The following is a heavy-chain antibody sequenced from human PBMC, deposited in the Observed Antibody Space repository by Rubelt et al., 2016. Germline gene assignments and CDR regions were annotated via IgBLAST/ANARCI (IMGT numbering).Heavy chain of an antibody. D-gene: IGHD3-10*01. Sequence: VSGKGLEWVSHISSSGSAIHYGDSVKGRFTISRDNAKNSLYLQMNSLRADDTAVYYCAKEVVLRGLITIDNWGQGTLVTVSS. V-gene: IGHV3-11*01. CDR2: ISSSGSAI. CDR3: AKEVVLRGLITIDN. J-gene: IGHJ4*02.